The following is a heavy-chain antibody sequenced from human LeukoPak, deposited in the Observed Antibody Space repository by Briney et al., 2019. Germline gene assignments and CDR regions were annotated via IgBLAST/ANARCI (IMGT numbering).Heavy chain of an antibody. J-gene: IGHJ4*02. CDR3: ASEAYCSGGRCYLHRVAS. CDR1: GYTFTDYY. D-gene: IGHD2-15*01. V-gene: IGHV1-2*02. CDR2: INTNNGDT. Sequence: ASVKVSCKASGYTFTDYYMHWVRQAPGRGLEWMGWINTNNGDTKYAQRFQGRVTITRDTFIGTAYMGLSSLRSDDTAIYYCASEAYCSGGRCYLHRVASWGQGTPVTVSS.